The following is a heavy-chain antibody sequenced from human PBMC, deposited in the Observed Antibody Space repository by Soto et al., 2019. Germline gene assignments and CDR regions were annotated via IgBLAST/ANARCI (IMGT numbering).Heavy chain of an antibody. V-gene: IGHV1-18*01. J-gene: IGHJ4*02. D-gene: IGHD6-25*01. CDR1: GYSFTTYG. CDR2: ISPSSGYT. CDR3: AREMWTRSGPQNFFDY. Sequence: QVQLVQSEGEMKQPGASVKVSCKASGYSFTTYGFCWVRQVPGQGLEWMGYISPSSGYTTYAPNLQDRVIMTTDSSTTTVYMELRILRSDDTAVYYCAREMWTRSGPQNFFDYWGQGALVTVSS.